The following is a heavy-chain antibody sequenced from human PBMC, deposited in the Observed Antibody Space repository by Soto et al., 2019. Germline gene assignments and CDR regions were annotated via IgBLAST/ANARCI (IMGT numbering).Heavy chain of an antibody. CDR1: GGTFSSYT. J-gene: IGHJ6*03. V-gene: IGHV1-69*04. CDR3: ARDREGATQDDAKQYYYYYMDV. CDR2: IIPILGIA. D-gene: IGHD1-1*01. Sequence: SVKVSCKASGGTFSSYTISCVRQAPGQGLEWMGRIIPILGIANYAQKFQGRVTITADKSTSTAYMELSSLRSEDTAVYYCARDREGATQDDAKQYYYYYMDVWGKGTTVTVSS.